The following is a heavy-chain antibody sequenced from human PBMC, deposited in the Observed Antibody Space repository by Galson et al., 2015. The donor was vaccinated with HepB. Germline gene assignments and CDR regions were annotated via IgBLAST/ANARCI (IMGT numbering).Heavy chain of an antibody. V-gene: IGHV3-30-3*01. CDR2: ISYDGSNK. CDR3: AKGPRAAGTLAEYFQH. D-gene: IGHD6-13*01. CDR1: GFTFSGYA. Sequence: SLRLSCAASGFTFSGYAMHWVRQAPGKGLEWVAVISYDGSNKYYADSVKGRFTISRDNSRNTLYLQMNSLRAEDTAVYYCAKGPRAAGTLAEYFQHWGQGTLVTVSS. J-gene: IGHJ1*01.